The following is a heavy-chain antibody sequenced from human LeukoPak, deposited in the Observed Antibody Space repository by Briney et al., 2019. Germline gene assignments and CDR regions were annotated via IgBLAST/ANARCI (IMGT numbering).Heavy chain of an antibody. CDR3: ARDLGLRGST. J-gene: IGHJ5*02. CDR2: MYGDMRDI. CDR1: GLTFSNSW. D-gene: IGHD5-12*01. V-gene: IGHV3-74*01. Sequence: PGGSLRLSCEASGLTFSNSWMHWVRQIRGKGLVWVSRMYGDMRDISYADSVKGRFTISRDNAKNTVYLQMNSLRGEDTAVYYCARDLGLRGSTWGQGTLVTVSS.